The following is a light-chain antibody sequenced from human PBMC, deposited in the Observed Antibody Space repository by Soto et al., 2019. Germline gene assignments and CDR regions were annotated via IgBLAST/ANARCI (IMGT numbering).Light chain of an antibody. CDR3: QEYNSWRGDWT. Sequence: DIQVTQSPSTLSASVGDRVTITCRTSQSINMWLAWYQQKPGKAPKLLIYDASTLETGDPSRFRGSGARTEFTLTISSLQPDDFGTYYCQEYNSWRGDWTFGQGTKVEIK. V-gene: IGKV1-5*01. CDR2: DAS. J-gene: IGKJ1*01. CDR1: QSINMW.